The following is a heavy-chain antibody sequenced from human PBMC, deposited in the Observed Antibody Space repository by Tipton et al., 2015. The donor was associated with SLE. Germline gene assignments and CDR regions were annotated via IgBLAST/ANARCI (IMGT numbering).Heavy chain of an antibody. CDR2: INHSGST. D-gene: IGHD3-10*01. V-gene: IGHV4-34*01. Sequence: LRLSCAVYGGSFSGYYWSWIRQPPGKGLEWIGEINHSGSTYYNPSLKSRVTISVDTSKNQFSLKLSSVTAADTAVYYCARDHGGGDYWGQGTLVTVSS. CDR1: GGSFSGYY. J-gene: IGHJ4*02. CDR3: ARDHGGGDY.